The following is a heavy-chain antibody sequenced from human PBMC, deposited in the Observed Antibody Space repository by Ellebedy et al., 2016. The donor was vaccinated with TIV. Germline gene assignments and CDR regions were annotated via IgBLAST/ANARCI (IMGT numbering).Heavy chain of an antibody. D-gene: IGHD3-16*01. Sequence: AASVKVSCKASGYTFSSSKMHWVRQAPGQRLEWMGWINAGNGNTKHSQKFQGRVTLTRDTSASTAYMELSSLRSEDTAVYYCARDWGLGGDYWGQGTLVTVSS. CDR3: ARDWGLGGDY. V-gene: IGHV1-3*01. J-gene: IGHJ4*02. CDR1: GYTFSSSK. CDR2: INAGNGNT.